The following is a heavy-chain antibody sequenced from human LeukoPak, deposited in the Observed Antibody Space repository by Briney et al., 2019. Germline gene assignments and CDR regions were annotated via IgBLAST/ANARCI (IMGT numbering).Heavy chain of an antibody. D-gene: IGHD2-2*01. J-gene: IGHJ4*02. V-gene: IGHV1-2*02. CDR2: INPNSGGT. Sequence: GASVKVSCKASGYTFTGYYMHWVRQAPGQGLEWMGWINPNSGGTNYAQKFQGRVTMTRDTSISTAYMELSRLRSDDTAVYYCARGTLGYCSSTSCFHFDYWGQGTLVTVSS. CDR1: GYTFTGYY. CDR3: ARGTLGYCSSTSCFHFDY.